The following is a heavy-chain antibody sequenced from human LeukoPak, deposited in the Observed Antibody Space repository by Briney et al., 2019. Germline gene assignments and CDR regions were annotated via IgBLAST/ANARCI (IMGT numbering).Heavy chain of an antibody. CDR3: AISTAAAGSPGFDS. J-gene: IGHJ4*02. D-gene: IGHD3-10*01. Sequence: SGTLSLTCTVSGGSVSSGSYYWSWIRQPPGKGLEWIGYIYYSGSTNYNPSLKSRVTISVDRSKNQFSLKLSSVTAADTAAYYCAISTAAAGSPGFDSWGQGTLVTVSS. V-gene: IGHV4-61*01. CDR1: GGSVSSGSYY. CDR2: IYYSGST.